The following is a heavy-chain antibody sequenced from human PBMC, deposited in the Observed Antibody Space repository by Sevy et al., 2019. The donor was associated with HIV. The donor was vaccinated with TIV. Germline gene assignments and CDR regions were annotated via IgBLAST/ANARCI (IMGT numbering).Heavy chain of an antibody. CDR2: ISSYGNEA. CDR3: ARSILAVAGSYGMDV. CDR1: GFNFSNYV. V-gene: IGHV3-30*03. J-gene: IGHJ6*02. D-gene: IGHD6-19*01. Sequence: GGSLRLSCAASGFNFSNYVLHWVRQAPGKGLEWVTFISSYGNEADYVDSVKGRFTISRDHSKNTLYLQMNSLRPEDTAVYYCARSILAVAGSYGMDVWGQGTTVTVSS.